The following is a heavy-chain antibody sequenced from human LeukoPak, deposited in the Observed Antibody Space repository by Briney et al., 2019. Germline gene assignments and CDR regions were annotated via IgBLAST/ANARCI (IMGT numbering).Heavy chain of an antibody. V-gene: IGHV1-18*01. J-gene: IGHJ6*03. CDR3: AREGQLVPPYYYYYMDV. Sequence: ASVKVSCKASGYTFTSYGISWVRQAPGQGLEWMGWISAYNGNTNYAQKLQGRVTMTTDTSTSTAYMELRSLRSDDTAVYYCAREGQLVPPYYYYYMDVWGKGTTVTVSS. D-gene: IGHD6-6*01. CDR2: ISAYNGNT. CDR1: GYTFTSYG.